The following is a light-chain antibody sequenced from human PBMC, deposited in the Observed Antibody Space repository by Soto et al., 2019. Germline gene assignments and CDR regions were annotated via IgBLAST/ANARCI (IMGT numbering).Light chain of an antibody. Sequence: DIQMTQSPSSLSASVGDRVTITCRASQSISSYLNWYQQKPGKAPKLLTYAASSLQSGVPSRFSGSGSGTDFTLTISSLQSEDFAVYYCQQYNNWPSITFGQGTRLEIK. CDR2: AAS. J-gene: IGKJ5*01. CDR3: QQYNNWPSIT. CDR1: QSISSY. V-gene: IGKV1-39*01.